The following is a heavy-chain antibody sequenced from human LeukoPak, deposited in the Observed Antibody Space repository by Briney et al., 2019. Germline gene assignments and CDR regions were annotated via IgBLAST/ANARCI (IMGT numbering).Heavy chain of an antibody. CDR3: AKGHYTDV. CDR2: ISYDGSHK. J-gene: IGHJ6*03. CDR1: GFTFSSYG. Sequence: GGSLRLSCAASGFTFSSYGMHWVRQAPGRGLEWVAVISYDGSHKYYVDSVKGRFTISRDNSKNTLCLQMNSLRAEDTAVYYCAKGHYTDVWRKGTTVTVSS. V-gene: IGHV3-30*18.